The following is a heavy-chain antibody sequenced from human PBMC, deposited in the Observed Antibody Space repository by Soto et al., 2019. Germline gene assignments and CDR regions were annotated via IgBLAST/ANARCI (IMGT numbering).Heavy chain of an antibody. V-gene: IGHV4-34*01. Sequence: PSETLSLTCAVYGGSFSVYYWSWIGQPPGKGLEWIGEINHSGSTNYNPSLKSRVTISVDTSKNQFSLKLSSVTAADTAVYYCARGGFEYDILTGYPPLLYYFDYWGQGTLVTVSS. D-gene: IGHD3-9*01. J-gene: IGHJ4*02. CDR2: INHSGST. CDR3: ARGGFEYDILTGYPPLLYYFDY. CDR1: GGSFSVYY.